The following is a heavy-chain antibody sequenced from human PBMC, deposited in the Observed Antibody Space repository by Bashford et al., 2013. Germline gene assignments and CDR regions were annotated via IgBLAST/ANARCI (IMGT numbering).Heavy chain of an antibody. CDR2: ISAYNGNT. J-gene: IGHJ6*02. CDR1: GYTFTSYG. Sequence: ASVKVSCKASGYTFTSYGISWVRQAPGQGLEWMGWISAYNGNTNYAQKLQGRVTMTTDTSTSTAYMELRSLRSDDTAVYYCARVRGIGDYYYYYGMDVWGQGTLVTVSS. D-gene: IGHD3-16*01. CDR3: ARVRGIGDYYYYYGMDV. V-gene: IGHV1-18*01.